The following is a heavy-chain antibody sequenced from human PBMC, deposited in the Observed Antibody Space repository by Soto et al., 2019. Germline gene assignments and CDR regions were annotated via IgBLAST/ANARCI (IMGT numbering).Heavy chain of an antibody. CDR2: ISDNAVIT. CDR1: GFTFSSSG. Sequence: PGGSLRLSCVGSGFTFSSSGMSWVRQAPGKGLEWVSGISDNAVITNYADSVKGRFTISKDNSKSTVFLQMNSLRVEDTATYFCETGGRTGKGFDPWAQEPLVTV. CDR3: ETGGRTGKGFDP. V-gene: IGHV3-23*01. J-gene: IGHJ5*02.